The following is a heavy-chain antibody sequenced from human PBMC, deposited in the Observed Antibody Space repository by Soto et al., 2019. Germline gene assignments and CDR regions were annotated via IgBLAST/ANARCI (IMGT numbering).Heavy chain of an antibody. J-gene: IGHJ3*02. Sequence: EVQLVESGGGLVQPGGSLRLSCAASGFTFSSYSMNWVRQAPGKGLEWVSYISSSSSTIYYADSVKGRFTISRDNAMNSLYLQMNSLRAEDTAVYYCARGSGFFAFDIWGQGTMVTVSS. CDR2: ISSSSSTI. CDR1: GFTFSSYS. V-gene: IGHV3-48*01. CDR3: ARGSGFFAFDI. D-gene: IGHD3-3*01.